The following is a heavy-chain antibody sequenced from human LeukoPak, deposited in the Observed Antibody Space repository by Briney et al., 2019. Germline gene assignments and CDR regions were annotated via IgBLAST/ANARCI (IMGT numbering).Heavy chain of an antibody. Sequence: GGSLRLSCVASGFTFSDAWMSWVRQAPGKGLEWVGHFKSKSAGGTTDYAAPVKGRFTISRDDSRNTQYLQMSSLKTEDTAVYFCATLHYWGQGTLVTVSS. D-gene: IGHD4-11*01. CDR2: FKSKSAGGTT. CDR1: GFTFSDAW. V-gene: IGHV3-15*01. CDR3: ATLHY. J-gene: IGHJ4*02.